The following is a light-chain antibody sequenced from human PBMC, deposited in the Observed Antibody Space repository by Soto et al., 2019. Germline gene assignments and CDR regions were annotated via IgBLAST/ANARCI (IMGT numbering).Light chain of an antibody. CDR2: GVS. J-gene: IGLJ1*01. V-gene: IGLV2-23*02. CDR3: CSYAGSSTRYV. Sequence: QSALTQPASVSGSPGQSITISCTGTSSDVGSYNLVSWYQQHPGKAPKLMIYGVSKRPSGVSNRFSGSKSGNTASLTISGLQAEDEADYYCCSYAGSSTRYVFGTGTKLTVL. CDR1: SSDVGSYNL.